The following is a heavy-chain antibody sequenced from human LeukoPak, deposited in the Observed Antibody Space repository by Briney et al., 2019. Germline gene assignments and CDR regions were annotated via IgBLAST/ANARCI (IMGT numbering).Heavy chain of an antibody. V-gene: IGHV3-30*02. CDR2: IWYDGSNK. D-gene: IGHD3-22*01. CDR1: GFTFSSYG. J-gene: IGHJ4*02. Sequence: GGSLRLSCAASGFTFSSYGMHWVRQAPGKGLEWVAVIWYDGSNKYYADSVKGRFTISRDNSKNTLYLRMNSLRVEDTAMYYCAKEEGYYDGSGYYEYWGQGTLVTVSS. CDR3: AKEEGYYDGSGYYEY.